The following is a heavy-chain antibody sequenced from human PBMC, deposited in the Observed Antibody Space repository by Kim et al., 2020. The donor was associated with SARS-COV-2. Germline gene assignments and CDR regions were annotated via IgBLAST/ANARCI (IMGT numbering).Heavy chain of an antibody. V-gene: IGHV1-69*13. CDR2: IIPIFGTA. Sequence: SVKVSCKASGGTFSSYAISWVRQAPGQGLEWMGGIIPIFGTANYAQKFQGRVTITADESTSTAYMELSSLRSEDMAVYYCARDRRYSSSWRHWGGMDVWGQGTTVTVSS. CDR1: GGTFSSYA. D-gene: IGHD6-13*01. CDR3: ARDRRYSSSWRHWGGMDV. J-gene: IGHJ6*02.